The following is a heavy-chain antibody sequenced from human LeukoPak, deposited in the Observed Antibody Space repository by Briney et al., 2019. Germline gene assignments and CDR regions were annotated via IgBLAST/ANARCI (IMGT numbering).Heavy chain of an antibody. Sequence: ASVKVSCKVSGYTLTELSMHWVRQAPGKGLEWMGGFDPEDGETIYAQTFQGRVTMTEDTSTDTAYMELSSLRSEDTAVYYCATGVIKYYYYGMDVWGQGTTVTVSS. CDR2: FDPEDGET. CDR3: ATGVIKYYYYGMDV. CDR1: GYTLTELS. J-gene: IGHJ6*02. D-gene: IGHD2-21*01. V-gene: IGHV1-24*01.